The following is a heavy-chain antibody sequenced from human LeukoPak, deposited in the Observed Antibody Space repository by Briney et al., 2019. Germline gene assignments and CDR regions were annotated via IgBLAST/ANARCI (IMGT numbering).Heavy chain of an antibody. CDR3: AKDRVAAAVYFFDC. J-gene: IGHJ4*02. Sequence: GRSLRLSCAASGFTFDDYAMHWVRQAPGKGLEWVSGISWNSGSIGYADSVKGRFTISRDNAKNSLYLQMNSLRAEDTALYYCAKDRVAAAVYFFDCWGQGTLVTVSS. D-gene: IGHD6-13*01. CDR1: GFTFDDYA. CDR2: ISWNSGSI. V-gene: IGHV3-9*01.